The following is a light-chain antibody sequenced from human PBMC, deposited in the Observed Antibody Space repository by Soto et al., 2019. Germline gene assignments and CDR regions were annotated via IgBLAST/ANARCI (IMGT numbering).Light chain of an antibody. CDR1: SSNIGSNY. J-gene: IGLJ2*01. CDR3: AAWDDSLHVV. V-gene: IGLV1-47*03. Sequence: QSVLTQPPSASGTPGQRVTISCSGSSSNIGSNYVYWYQQLPGTAPKLLIYRNNQRPSGVPDRFSGSKSGTSASLAISGLWSEDEADYYCAAWDDSLHVVFGGGTKLTVL. CDR2: RNN.